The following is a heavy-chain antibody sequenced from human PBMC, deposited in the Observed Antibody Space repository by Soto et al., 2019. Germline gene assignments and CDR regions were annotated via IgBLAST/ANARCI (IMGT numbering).Heavy chain of an antibody. Sequence: PGGSLRLSCLASRFTFSSYAMHWVRQAPGKGLEYVSTISNNGGSTYHADSVKGRFTISRDNSKNTLYLQMNSLRPEDTAVYYCVKYYCDSSGYYGLNAFDIWGQGTMVTVSS. CDR3: VKYYCDSSGYYGLNAFDI. V-gene: IGHV3-64D*06. CDR2: ISNNGGST. J-gene: IGHJ3*02. D-gene: IGHD3-22*01. CDR1: RFTFSSYA.